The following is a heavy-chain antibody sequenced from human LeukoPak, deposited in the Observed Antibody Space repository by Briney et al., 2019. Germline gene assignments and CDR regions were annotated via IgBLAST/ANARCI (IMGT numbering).Heavy chain of an antibody. V-gene: IGHV4-4*07. CDR1: GGSISSYY. Sequence: PSETLSLTCTVSGGSISSYYWSWIRQPAGKGLEWIGRIYTSGSTGYNPSLKSRVTMSVDTSKNQFSMKLSSVTAADTAVYYCARVDLRAAYFDYWGQGTLVTVSS. CDR3: ARVDLRAAYFDY. CDR2: IYTSGST. D-gene: IGHD2-15*01. J-gene: IGHJ4*02.